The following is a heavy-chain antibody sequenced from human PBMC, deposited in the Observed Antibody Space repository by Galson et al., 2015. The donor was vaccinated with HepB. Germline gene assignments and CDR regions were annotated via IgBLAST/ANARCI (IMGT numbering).Heavy chain of an antibody. D-gene: IGHD5-24*01. CDR1: GFTFSSYA. V-gene: IGHV3-23*01. CDR2: ISGSGGST. J-gene: IGHJ3*02. CDR3: AKLPWRHDAFDI. Sequence: SLRLSCAASGFTFSSYAMSWVRQAPGKGLEWVSAISGSGGSTYYADSVKGRFTISRDNSKNTLYLQMNSLRAEDTAVYYCAKLPWRHDAFDIWGQGTMVTVSS.